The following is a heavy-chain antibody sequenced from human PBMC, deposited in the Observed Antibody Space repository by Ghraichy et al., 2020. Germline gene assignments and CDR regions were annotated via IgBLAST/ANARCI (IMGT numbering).Heavy chain of an antibody. J-gene: IGHJ6*02. D-gene: IGHD6-6*01. CDR1: GFTFSNYA. CDR3: GKDLSSSGFWGYYYYYGMDV. V-gene: IGHV3-23*01. Sequence: GVLRLSCVTSGFTFSNYAMSWVRQAPGKGLEWVSAISGSGVSTYYADSVKGRFTISRDNSKNTLYLRMNSLRAEDTAVYYCGKDLSSSGFWGYYYYYGMDVWGQGTTVTVSS. CDR2: ISGSGVST.